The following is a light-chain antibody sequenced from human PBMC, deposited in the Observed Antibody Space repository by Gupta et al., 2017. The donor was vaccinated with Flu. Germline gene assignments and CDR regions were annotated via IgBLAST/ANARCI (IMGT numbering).Light chain of an antibody. CDR3: QSYDTRVYV. Sequence: TGTISCSRSSGSIADRYVQWYQQRPGRAPIAVIYEDNQRHSGVPDRFSGSIDRASNSASLTISGLRTEDEADYICQSYDTRVYVFGGGTKLTVL. CDR1: SGSIADRY. CDR2: EDN. J-gene: IGLJ3*02. V-gene: IGLV6-57*02.